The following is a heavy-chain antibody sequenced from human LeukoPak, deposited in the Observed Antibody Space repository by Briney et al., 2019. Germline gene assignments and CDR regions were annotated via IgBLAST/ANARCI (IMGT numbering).Heavy chain of an antibody. CDR3: GSAGKEMATDNWFDP. V-gene: IGHV4-39*01. CDR1: GGSISSSYY. J-gene: IGHJ5*02. Sequence: SETLSLTCTVSGGSISSSYYWGWIRQPPGKGLEWIGSIYCSGSTYYNPSLKSRVTISVDTSKNQFSLKLSSVTAADTAVYYCGSAGKEMATDNWFDPWGQGTLVTVSS. D-gene: IGHD5-24*01. CDR2: IYCSGST.